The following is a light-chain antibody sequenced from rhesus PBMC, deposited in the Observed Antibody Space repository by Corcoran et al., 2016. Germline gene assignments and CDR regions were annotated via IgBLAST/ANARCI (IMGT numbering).Light chain of an antibody. CDR1: QNIYSD. J-gene: IGKJ4*01. CDR2: AAS. Sequence: DIQMTQSPSALSASVGDRVTISCRASQNIYSDLAWYQQKPGKAPKLLIYAASSLQTGIPSRFSGSGSGTFFTLTLSSLQPEDSATYYFQRYFDNPPLTFGGGTKVELK. V-gene: IGKV1S12*01. CDR3: QRYFDNPPLT.